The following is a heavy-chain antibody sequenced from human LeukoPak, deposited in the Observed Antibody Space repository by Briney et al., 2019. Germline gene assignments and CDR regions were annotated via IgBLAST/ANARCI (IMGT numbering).Heavy chain of an antibody. CDR3: ATYSPYYYDSSGYYYFDY. V-gene: IGHV1-24*01. Sequence: GASVKVSCKVSGYTLTELSMHWARQAPGKGLEWMGGFDPEDGETIYAQKFQGRVTITADESTSTAYMELSSLRSEDTAVYYCATYSPYYYDSSGYYYFDYWGQGTLVTVSS. CDR1: GYTLTELS. CDR2: FDPEDGET. D-gene: IGHD3-22*01. J-gene: IGHJ4*02.